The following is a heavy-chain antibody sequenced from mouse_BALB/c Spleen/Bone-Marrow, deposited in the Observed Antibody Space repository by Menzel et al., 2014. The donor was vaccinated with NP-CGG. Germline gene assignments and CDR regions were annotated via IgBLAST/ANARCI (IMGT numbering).Heavy chain of an antibody. Sequence: PGASVKLSCTPSGFNIKDTYMHWVKQRPEQGLEWIGRIDPANGNTKYDPKFQGKATITADTSSNTAYLQLSSLTSEDTAVYYCVRSREYYFDYWGQGTTLTVSS. J-gene: IGHJ2*01. CDR1: GFNIKDTY. D-gene: IGHD1-1*01. CDR3: VRSREYYFDY. CDR2: IDPANGNT. V-gene: IGHV14-3*02.